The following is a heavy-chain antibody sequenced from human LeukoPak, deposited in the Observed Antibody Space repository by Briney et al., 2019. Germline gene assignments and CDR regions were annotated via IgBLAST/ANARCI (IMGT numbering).Heavy chain of an antibody. CDR1: GFTFGIYG. V-gene: IGHV3-23*01. D-gene: IGHD1-26*01. CDR2: ISASGDST. Sequence: GGSLRLSCVASGFTFGIYGMSWVRQAPGKGLEWVSSISASGDSTYHADSVKGRFTISRDNSKNMVYFQMNSLRVEDTAVYYCARGVSGSQFDYWGQGSLVTVSS. CDR3: ARGVSGSQFDY. J-gene: IGHJ4*02.